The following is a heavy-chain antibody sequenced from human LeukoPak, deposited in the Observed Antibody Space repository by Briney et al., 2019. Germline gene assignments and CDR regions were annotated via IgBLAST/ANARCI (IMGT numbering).Heavy chain of an antibody. CDR2: INHSGST. CDR1: GASFSAYY. J-gene: IGHJ4*02. V-gene: IGHV4-34*01. D-gene: IGHD3-22*01. Sequence: PSETLSLTCAVYGASFSAYYWSWIRQPPGKGLEWIGEINHSGSTNYNPSLKSRVTISVDTSKNQFSLKLISVTAADTAVYYCARGRHYYDSSGYYYNYWGQGTLVTVSS. CDR3: ARGRHYYDSSGYYYNY.